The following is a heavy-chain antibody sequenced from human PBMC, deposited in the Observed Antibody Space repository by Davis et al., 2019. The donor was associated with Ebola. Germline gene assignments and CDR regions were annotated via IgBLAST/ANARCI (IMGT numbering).Heavy chain of an antibody. CDR1: GGTFSSYA. V-gene: IGHV1-69*05. CDR3: ARDVGSGCPDY. D-gene: IGHD6-19*01. CDR2: IIPIFGTA. Sequence: SVTVSCKASGGTFSSYAISWVRQAPGQGLEWMGGIIPIFGTANYAQKLQGRVTMTTDTSTSTAYMELRSLRSDDTAVYYCARDVGSGCPDYWGQGTLVTVSS. J-gene: IGHJ4*02.